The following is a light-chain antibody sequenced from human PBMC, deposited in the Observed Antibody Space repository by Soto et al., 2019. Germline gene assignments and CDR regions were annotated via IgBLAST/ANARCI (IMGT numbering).Light chain of an antibody. V-gene: IGLV3-1*01. Sequence: SYELTQPPSVSVSPGQTASITCSGDKLGDKYASWYQQKPGQSPVLVIYQDIKRPSGIPERFSGSNSGNTATLTISGTQAMDEADFYCQTWDSSDAVVFGGGTKVTVL. CDR3: QTWDSSDAVV. J-gene: IGLJ2*01. CDR2: QDI. CDR1: KLGDKY.